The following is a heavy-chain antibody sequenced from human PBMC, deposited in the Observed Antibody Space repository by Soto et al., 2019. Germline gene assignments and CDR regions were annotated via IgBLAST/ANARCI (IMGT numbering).Heavy chain of an antibody. CDR3: AHVYGGYDNFDY. J-gene: IGHJ4*02. D-gene: IGHD5-12*01. Sequence: QITLKESGPTLVKPTQTLTLTCTFSGFSLSTSGVGVGWIRQPPGKALEWLALIYWDDDKRYSPSLKSRLTSTKDTSKSQVVLTMTNMDPVDTATYYCAHVYGGYDNFDYWGQGTLVTVSS. CDR1: GFSLSTSGVG. V-gene: IGHV2-5*02. CDR2: IYWDDDK.